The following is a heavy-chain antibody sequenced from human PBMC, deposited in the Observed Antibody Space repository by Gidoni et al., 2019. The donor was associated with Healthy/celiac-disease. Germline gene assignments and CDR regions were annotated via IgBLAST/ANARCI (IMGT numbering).Heavy chain of an antibody. J-gene: IGHJ4*02. Sequence: EVQLLESGGGLVQPGGSLRLSCAASGFTFSSYAMSWVRQAPGKGLEWVSAISGSGGSTYYADSVKGRFTISRDNSKNTLYLQMNSLRAEDTAVYYCAKDFPDIVVVVAATRARTLNDYWGQGTLVTVSS. CDR1: GFTFSSYA. CDR2: ISGSGGST. D-gene: IGHD2-15*01. CDR3: AKDFPDIVVVVAATRARTLNDY. V-gene: IGHV3-23*01.